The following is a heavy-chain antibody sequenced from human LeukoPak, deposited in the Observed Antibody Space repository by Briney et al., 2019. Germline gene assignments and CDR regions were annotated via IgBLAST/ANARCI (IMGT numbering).Heavy chain of an antibody. J-gene: IGHJ4*02. Sequence: SETLSLTCTVSGGSISGYYWSWIRQPPGKGLEWIGYIYYSGSTNYNPSLKSRVTISVDTPKNQFSLKLSSVTAADTAVYYCARERVAVAGRTIDYWGQGTLVTVSS. V-gene: IGHV4-59*01. CDR3: ARERVAVAGRTIDY. CDR2: IYYSGST. D-gene: IGHD6-19*01. CDR1: GGSISGYY.